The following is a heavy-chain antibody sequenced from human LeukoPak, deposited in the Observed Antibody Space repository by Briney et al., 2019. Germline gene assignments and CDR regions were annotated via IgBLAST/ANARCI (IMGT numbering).Heavy chain of an antibody. V-gene: IGHV5-51*01. D-gene: IGHD2-2*01. J-gene: IGHJ4*02. CDR3: ARAGEYCSSTSCYDLDY. Sequence: GESLKISCKGSGYSFTSYWIGWVRQMPGKGLEWMGIIYPGDSDTRYSPSFQGQVTISADKSISTAYLQWSSLKASDTAMYYCARAGEYCSSTSCYDLDYWGQGTLVTVSS. CDR2: IYPGDSDT. CDR1: GYSFTSYW.